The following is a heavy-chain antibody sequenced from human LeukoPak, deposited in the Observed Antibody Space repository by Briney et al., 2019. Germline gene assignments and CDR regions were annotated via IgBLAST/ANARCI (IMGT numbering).Heavy chain of an antibody. V-gene: IGHV3-30*03. CDR1: GFTFSNYG. CDR2: LSSDGNNK. J-gene: IGHJ4*02. Sequence: PGRSLRLSCAASGFTFSNYGMHWVRQAPGKGLEWVAVLSSDGNNKYSADSVKGRFTISSDNAKNSLYLQMNSLRAEDTAVYYCARGLDWGQGTLVTVSS. CDR3: ARGLD.